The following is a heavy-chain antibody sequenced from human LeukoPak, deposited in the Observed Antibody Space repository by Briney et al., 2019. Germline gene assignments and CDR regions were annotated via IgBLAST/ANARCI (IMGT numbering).Heavy chain of an antibody. CDR3: ARDCSSTSCYRKYSSSGYTSDYYYYMDV. CDR1: GYTFTGYY. Sequence: ASVKVSCKASGYTFTGYYMHWVRQAPGQGLEWMGWINPNSGGTNYAQKFQGWVTMTRDTSISTAYMELSRLRSDDTAVYYCARDCSSTSCYRKYSSSGYTSDYYYYMDVWGKGTTVTVSS. D-gene: IGHD2-2*01. V-gene: IGHV1-2*04. CDR2: INPNSGGT. J-gene: IGHJ6*03.